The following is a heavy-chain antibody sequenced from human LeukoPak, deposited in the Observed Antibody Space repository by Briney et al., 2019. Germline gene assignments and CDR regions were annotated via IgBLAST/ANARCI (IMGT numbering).Heavy chain of an antibody. V-gene: IGHV3-23*01. J-gene: IGHJ5*02. CDR1: GFIFNNFG. Sequence: PGGSLRLSCTASGFIFNNFGLMWVRQAPGKGLEWVSAISNDGGDTTYADFVKGRFTISRDNSKNTLFLQMNSLRAEDTALYYCAKGSSGYFADLWGQGTLVTVSS. CDR2: ISNDGGDT. D-gene: IGHD3-22*01. CDR3: AKGSSGYFADL.